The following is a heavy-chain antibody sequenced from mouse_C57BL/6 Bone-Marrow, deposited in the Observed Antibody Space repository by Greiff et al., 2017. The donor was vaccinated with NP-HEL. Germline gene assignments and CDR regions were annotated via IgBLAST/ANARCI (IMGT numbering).Heavy chain of an antibody. CDR2: ISSGSSTI. CDR3: ARDYGSSPHWYFDV. J-gene: IGHJ1*03. Sequence: DVMLVESGGGLVKPGGSLKLSCAASGFTFSDYGMHWVRQAPEKGLEWVAYISSGSSTIYYADTVKGRFTISRDNAKNTLFLQMTSLTSEDTAMYYCARDYGSSPHWYFDVWGTGTTVTVSS. CDR1: GFTFSDYG. V-gene: IGHV5-17*01. D-gene: IGHD1-1*01.